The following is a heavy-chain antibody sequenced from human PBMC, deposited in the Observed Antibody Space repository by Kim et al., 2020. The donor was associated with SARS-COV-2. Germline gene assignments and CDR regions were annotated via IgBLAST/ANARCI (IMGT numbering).Heavy chain of an antibody. D-gene: IGHD3-10*01. Sequence: GGSLRLSCAASGFSFSGSAVHWVRQASGKGLAWVGRIRSKANSYATTYAASVQGRFTISRDDSTNTAYLQMNNLKTEDTAVYYCTRRLDGSGSSLDSWGQGTLVTVSS. V-gene: IGHV3-73*01. J-gene: IGHJ4*02. CDR3: TRRLDGSGSSLDS. CDR1: GFSFSGSA. CDR2: IRSKANSYAT.